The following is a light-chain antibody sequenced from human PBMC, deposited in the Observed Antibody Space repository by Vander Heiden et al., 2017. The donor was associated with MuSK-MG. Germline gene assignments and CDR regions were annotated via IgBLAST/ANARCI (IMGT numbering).Light chain of an antibody. V-gene: IGKV1-33*01. CDR1: QDISNY. Sequence: DIQMHPSASSLSASVGDRVTITCQASQDISNYLYWYQQKPGEAPKLLIYDASNLETGGPSRLSGSGSGTDFTFTISSMQPEDIATDYCQQYDNSSPLFTFGPGTKVDIK. J-gene: IGKJ3*01. CDR3: QQYDNSSPLFT. CDR2: DAS.